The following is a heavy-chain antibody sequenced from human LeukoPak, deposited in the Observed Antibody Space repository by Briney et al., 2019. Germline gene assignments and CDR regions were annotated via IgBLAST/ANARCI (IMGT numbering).Heavy chain of an antibody. CDR3: ARDTAALLWFGELDY. Sequence: AGGSLRLSCAASGITFSGYDMHWVRQGTGKNLEWVSAIGPAGDTYYSDSVKGRFTISREDARNSLYLQMNSLTAEDTAVYYCARDTAALLWFGELDYWGQGTLVTVSS. CDR2: IGPAGDT. J-gene: IGHJ4*02. CDR1: GITFSGYD. V-gene: IGHV3-13*01. D-gene: IGHD3-10*01.